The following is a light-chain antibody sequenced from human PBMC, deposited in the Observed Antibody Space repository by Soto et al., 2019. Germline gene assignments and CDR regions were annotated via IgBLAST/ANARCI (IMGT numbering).Light chain of an antibody. CDR2: DAS. Sequence: EIVLTQSPATLSLSPGERATLSCRASQSVSSYLAWYQQKPGQAPRLLIYDASNRATGIPARFGGSGSGTDFTLTISSLEPGDFAVYYCQQRSNWLTFGGGTKVDIK. V-gene: IGKV3-11*01. J-gene: IGKJ4*01. CDR3: QQRSNWLT. CDR1: QSVSSY.